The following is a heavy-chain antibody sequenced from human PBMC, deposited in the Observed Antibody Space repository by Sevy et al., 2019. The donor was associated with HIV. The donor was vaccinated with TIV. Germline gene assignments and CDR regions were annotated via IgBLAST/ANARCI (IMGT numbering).Heavy chain of an antibody. D-gene: IGHD3-3*01. CDR2: ISGSGGST. V-gene: IGHV3-23*01. CDR3: AKGYDFWSGYYVGDYYYGMDV. J-gene: IGHJ6*02. Sequence: GGSLRLSCAASGFTFSSYAMSWVRQAPGKGLEWVSAISGSGGSTYYADSVKGRFTISRDNSKNTLYLQMNSLIAEDTAVNYCAKGYDFWSGYYVGDYYYGMDVWGQGTTVTVSS. CDR1: GFTFSSYA.